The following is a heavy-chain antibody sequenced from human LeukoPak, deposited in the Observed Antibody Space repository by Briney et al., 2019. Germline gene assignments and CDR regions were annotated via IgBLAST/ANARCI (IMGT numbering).Heavy chain of an antibody. J-gene: IGHJ4*02. CDR2: ISYSGDT. CDR3: ATLQGYCSGGSCESHDY. V-gene: IGHV4-59*02. D-gene: IGHD2-15*01. CDR1: GGSVGSNY. Sequence: PSETLSLTCSVSGGSVGSNYWSWVRQPPGKGLEWIGYISYSGDTKYNPSLKSRLSMSVDTSKNQFSLKLSSVTAADTAVYYCATLQGYCSGGSCESHDYWGQGTLVTVSS.